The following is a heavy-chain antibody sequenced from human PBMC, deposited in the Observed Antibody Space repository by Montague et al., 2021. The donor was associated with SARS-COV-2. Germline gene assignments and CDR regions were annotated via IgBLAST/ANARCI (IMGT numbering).Heavy chain of an antibody. Sequence: SETLSLTCTVSGGSISSYYWSWIRQPPGKGLEWIGYIFNSGSTNXNPSLKSRVTISVDTSKSQFSLRLRSVTAADTAVYYCVRVGVSNWYSFFDYWGQGTLVTVSS. CDR2: IFNSGST. CDR3: VRVGVSNWYSFFDY. CDR1: GGSISSYY. J-gene: IGHJ4*02. V-gene: IGHV4-59*01. D-gene: IGHD6-13*01.